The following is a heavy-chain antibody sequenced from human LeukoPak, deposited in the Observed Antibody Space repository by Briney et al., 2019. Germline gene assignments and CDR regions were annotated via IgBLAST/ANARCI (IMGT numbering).Heavy chain of an antibody. Sequence: PGGSLRLSCAVSGITLSNYVMSWVRPAPGKGLEWVAGISGSGGSKNYADSVKGRFTISRDNAKNTLYLQMNSLRVEDTAVYFCAKRGVVIRVILVGFHKEAYYFDSWGQGALVTVSS. J-gene: IGHJ4*02. D-gene: IGHD3-22*01. CDR1: GITLSNYV. CDR3: AKRGVVIRVILVGFHKEAYYFDS. V-gene: IGHV3-23*01. CDR2: ISGSGGSK.